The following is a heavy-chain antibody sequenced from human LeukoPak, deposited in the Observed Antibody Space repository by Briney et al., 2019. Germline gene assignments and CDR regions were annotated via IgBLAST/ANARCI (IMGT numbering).Heavy chain of an antibody. Sequence: QPGRSLRLSCAASGFTFSSYGMHWVRQAPGKGLEWVAVIWYDGSNKYYADSVKGRFTIPRDNSKNTLYLQMNSLRAEDTAVYYCAKDHYYDSSGYLNWGQGTLATVSS. V-gene: IGHV3-33*06. CDR2: IWYDGSNK. J-gene: IGHJ4*02. CDR3: AKDHYYDSSGYLN. D-gene: IGHD3-22*01. CDR1: GFTFSSYG.